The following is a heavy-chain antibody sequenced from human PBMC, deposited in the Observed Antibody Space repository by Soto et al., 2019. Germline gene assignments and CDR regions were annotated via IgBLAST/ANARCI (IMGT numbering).Heavy chain of an antibody. CDR3: ARGSRVATIPPSLEDY. Sequence: GESLKISCAASGFTFSSYSMNWVRQAPGKGLEWVSSISSSSSYIYYADSVKGRFTISRDNAKNSLYLQMNSLRAEDTAVYYCARGSRVATIPPSLEDYWGQGTLVTVSS. D-gene: IGHD5-12*01. CDR2: ISSSSSYI. CDR1: GFTFSSYS. J-gene: IGHJ4*02. V-gene: IGHV3-21*01.